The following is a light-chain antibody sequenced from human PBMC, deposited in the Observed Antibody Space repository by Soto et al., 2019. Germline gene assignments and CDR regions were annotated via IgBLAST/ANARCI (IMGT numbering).Light chain of an antibody. CDR3: MQALQTPPWT. V-gene: IGKV1-39*01. CDR2: AAS. J-gene: IGKJ1*01. CDR1: QSISSY. Sequence: DIQMTQSPSSLSASVGDRVTITCRASQSISSYLNWYQQKPGKAPKLLIYAASSLQSGVPSRFSGSGSGTDFTLKISRVEAEDVGIYYCMQALQTPPWTFGQGTKVDIK.